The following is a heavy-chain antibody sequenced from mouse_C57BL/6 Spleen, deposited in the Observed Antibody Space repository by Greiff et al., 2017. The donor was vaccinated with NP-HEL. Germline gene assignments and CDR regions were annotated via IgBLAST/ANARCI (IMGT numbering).Heavy chain of an antibody. J-gene: IGHJ1*03. Sequence: EVQLVESEGGLVQPGSSMKLSCTASGFTFSDYYMAWVRQVPEKGLEWVANINYDGSSTYYLDSLKSRFIISRDNAKNILYLQMSSLKSEVTATYYCARYGSSYDWYFDVWGTGTTVTVSS. CDR3: ARYGSSYDWYFDV. D-gene: IGHD1-1*01. CDR2: INYDGSST. CDR1: GFTFSDYY. V-gene: IGHV5-16*01.